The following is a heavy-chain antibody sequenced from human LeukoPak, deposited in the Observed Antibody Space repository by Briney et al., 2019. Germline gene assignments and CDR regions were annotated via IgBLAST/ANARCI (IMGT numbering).Heavy chain of an antibody. CDR1: GYTFTSYY. Sequence: ASVKVSCKASGYTFTSYYMHWVRQAPGQGLEWMGIINPSGGSTSYAQKFQGRVTMTRDMSTSTVYMELSSLRSEDTAVYYCARAREGAAAGTGTFDPWGQGTLVTVSS. CDR2: INPSGGST. V-gene: IGHV1-46*01. CDR3: ARAREGAAAGTGTFDP. D-gene: IGHD6-13*01. J-gene: IGHJ5*02.